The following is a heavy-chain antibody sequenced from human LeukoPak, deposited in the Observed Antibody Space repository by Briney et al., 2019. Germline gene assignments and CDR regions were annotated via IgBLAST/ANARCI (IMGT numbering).Heavy chain of an antibody. V-gene: IGHV3-21*01. CDR2: ISSSSSYI. Sequence: GGSLRLSCAASGFTFSSYSMNWVRQAPGKGLEWVSSISSSSSYIYYADSVKGRFTISRDNAKNSLYLKMNSLRAEDTAVYYCARVTDSSDAFDIWGQGTMVTVSS. D-gene: IGHD6-13*01. CDR3: ARVTDSSDAFDI. CDR1: GFTFSSYS. J-gene: IGHJ3*02.